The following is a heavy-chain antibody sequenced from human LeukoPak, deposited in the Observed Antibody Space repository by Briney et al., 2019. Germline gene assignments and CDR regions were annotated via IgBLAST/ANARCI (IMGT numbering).Heavy chain of an antibody. V-gene: IGHV3-74*01. CDR2: INGDGGDT. CDR3: ALLWFGDSPY. J-gene: IGHJ4*02. D-gene: IGHD3-10*01. Sequence: GGSLRLSCAASGFTFSSYWMHWGRQAPGTGLVWVSRINGDGGDTNYAESVKGRFTIFRDNAKKTLYLQMNGLRAEDTAVYYCALLWFGDSPYWGQGTLVTVSS. CDR1: GFTFSSYW.